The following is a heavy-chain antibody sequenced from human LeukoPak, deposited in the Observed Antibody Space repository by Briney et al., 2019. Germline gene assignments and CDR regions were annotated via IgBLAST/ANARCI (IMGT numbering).Heavy chain of an antibody. J-gene: IGHJ4*02. CDR1: GFTFSSYW. D-gene: IGHD3-3*01. V-gene: IGHV3-74*01. CDR3: ARGGTIFGVAYYFDY. Sequence: PGGSLRLSCAASGFTFSSYWMHWVRQAPGKGLVWVSRINSDGSSTSYADSVKGRFTISRDNSKNTLYLQMNSLRAEDTAVYYCARGGTIFGVAYYFDYWGQGTLVTVSS. CDR2: INSDGSST.